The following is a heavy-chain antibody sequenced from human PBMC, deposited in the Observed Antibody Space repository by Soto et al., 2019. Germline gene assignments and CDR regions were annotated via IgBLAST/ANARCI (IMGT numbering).Heavy chain of an antibody. CDR1: GFTFSSYA. CDR2: ISYDGSNK. D-gene: IGHD3-10*01. CDR3: ASELTMVRGVMVFYYYYGMDV. Sequence: GGSLRLSCAASGFTFSSYAMHWVSQAPGKGLEWVAVISYDGSNKYYADSVKGRFTISRDNSKNTLYLQMNSLRAEDTAVYYCASELTMVRGVMVFYYYYGMDVWGQGTTVTVSS. V-gene: IGHV3-30-3*01. J-gene: IGHJ6*02.